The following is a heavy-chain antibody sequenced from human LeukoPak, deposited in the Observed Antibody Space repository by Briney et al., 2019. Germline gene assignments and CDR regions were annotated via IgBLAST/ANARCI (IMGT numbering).Heavy chain of an antibody. J-gene: IGHJ4*02. D-gene: IGHD3-9*01. V-gene: IGHV4-39*01. CDR2: IYYSGST. Sequence: SETLSLTCTVSGGSISSSSYYWGWIRQPPGKGLEWIGSIYYSGSTYYNPSLKSRVTISVDTSKNQFSLKLSSVAAADTAVYYCARQPVVRYFDWLPPGTIDYWGQGTLVTVSS. CDR3: ARQPVVRYFDWLPPGTIDY. CDR1: GGSISSSSYY.